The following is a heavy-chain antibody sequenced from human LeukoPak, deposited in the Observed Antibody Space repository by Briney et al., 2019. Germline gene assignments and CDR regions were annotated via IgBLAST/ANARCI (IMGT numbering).Heavy chain of an antibody. CDR3: ARVVGATTVC. D-gene: IGHD1-26*01. V-gene: IGHV3-21*01. CDR2: ISSSSSYI. CDR1: GFTFSSYS. Sequence: GGSLRLSCAASGFTFSSYSMNWVRQAPGKGLKWVSSISSSSSYIYYADSVKGRFTISRDNAKNSLYLQMNSLRAKDTAVYYCARVVGATTVCWGQGTLVTVSS. J-gene: IGHJ4*02.